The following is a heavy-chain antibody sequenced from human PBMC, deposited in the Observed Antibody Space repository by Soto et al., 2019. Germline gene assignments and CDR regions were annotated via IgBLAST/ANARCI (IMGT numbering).Heavy chain of an antibody. V-gene: IGHV1-18*01. CDR1: GYTFTSYG. CDR3: ARDAAGGLRYYFDY. Sequence: ASVKVSCKASGYTFTSYGISWVRQAPGQGLEWMGWISAYNGNTNYAQKLQGRVTMTTDTSTSTACMELRSLRSDDTAVYYCARDAAGGLRYYFDYWGQGTLVTVSS. D-gene: IGHD6-25*01. CDR2: ISAYNGNT. J-gene: IGHJ4*02.